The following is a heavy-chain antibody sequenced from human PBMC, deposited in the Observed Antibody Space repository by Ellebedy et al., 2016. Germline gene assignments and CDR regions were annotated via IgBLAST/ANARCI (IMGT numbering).Heavy chain of an antibody. V-gene: IGHV4-34*01. CDR1: GGSFSDYY. Sequence: SETLSLTXAVYGGSFSDYYWSWIRQPPGKGLEWIGSIYYRGSTYYNPSLKSRVTISVDTSKNQFSLKLSSVTAADTAVYYCARGKRSSKVPDYFDSWGQGTLVTVSS. CDR2: IYYRGST. CDR3: ARGKRSSKVPDYFDS. D-gene: IGHD6-13*01. J-gene: IGHJ4*02.